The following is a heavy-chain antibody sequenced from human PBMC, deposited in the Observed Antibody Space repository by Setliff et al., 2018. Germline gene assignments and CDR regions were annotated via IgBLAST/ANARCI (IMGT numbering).Heavy chain of an antibody. CDR2: MNPNSGKT. J-gene: IGHJ4*02. Sequence: ASVKVSCKASGYTLTNYYMHWVRQAPGQGLEWMGWMNPNSGKTGYAQKFQGRVIMTRNTSISTAYLELNTLRSDDTAVYYCARERYFDYWGQGTLVTVS. CDR3: ARERYFDY. CDR1: GYTLTNYY. V-gene: IGHV1-8*02.